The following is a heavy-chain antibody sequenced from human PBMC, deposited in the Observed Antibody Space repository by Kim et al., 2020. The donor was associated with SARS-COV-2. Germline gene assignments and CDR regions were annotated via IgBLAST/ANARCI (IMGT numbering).Heavy chain of an antibody. Sequence: GGSLRLSCAASGFTFSSYGMHWVRQAPGKGLEWVAVIWYDGSNKYYADSVKGRFTISRDNSKNTLYLQMNSLRAEDTAVYYCARDHPKPIVATMKDYYYGMDVWGQGTTVTVSS. V-gene: IGHV3-33*01. J-gene: IGHJ6*02. CDR3: ARDHPKPIVATMKDYYYGMDV. CDR1: GFTFSSYG. CDR2: IWYDGSNK. D-gene: IGHD5-12*01.